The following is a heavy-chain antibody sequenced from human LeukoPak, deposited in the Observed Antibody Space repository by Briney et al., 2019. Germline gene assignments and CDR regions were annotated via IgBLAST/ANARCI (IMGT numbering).Heavy chain of an antibody. V-gene: IGHV3-30-3*01. CDR3: AREWEGAFDI. CDR1: GFTFSSYA. D-gene: IGHD1-26*01. CDR2: ISYDGSNK. J-gene: IGHJ3*02. Sequence: GGSLRLSCAASGFTFSSYAMHWVRQAPGKGLEWVAVISYDGSNKYYADSVKGRFTISRDNSKNTLYLQMNSLRAEDTAVYYCAREWEGAFDIWGQGTMVTVSS.